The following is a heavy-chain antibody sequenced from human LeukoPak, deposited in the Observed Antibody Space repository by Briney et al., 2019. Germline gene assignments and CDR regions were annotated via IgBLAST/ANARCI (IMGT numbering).Heavy chain of an antibody. J-gene: IGHJ3*02. V-gene: IGHV1-18*01. CDR2: ISAYNGNT. CDR3: ARFPGDIVVVPAAPIDAFDI. Sequence: GASVKVSCKASGYTFTSYGISWVRQAPGQGLEWMGWISAYNGNTNYAQKLQGRVTMTTDTPTSTAYMELRSLRSDDTAVYYCARFPGDIVVVPAAPIDAFDIWGQGTMVTVSS. CDR1: GYTFTSYG. D-gene: IGHD2-2*01.